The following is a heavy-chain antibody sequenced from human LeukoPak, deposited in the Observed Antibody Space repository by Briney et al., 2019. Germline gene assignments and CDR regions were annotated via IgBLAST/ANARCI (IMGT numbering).Heavy chain of an antibody. CDR1: GFALRTGGVG. D-gene: IGHD1-14*01. Sequence: SGPSLLQPTQTLTLTCSFFGFALRTGGVGVGWIRQSSGKVLEWLSLIHWDEDKRYRPSLRTRLTIVKDTSNNQVVLIMTNVDPADTATYYCAHRRSGYNWNHGDFDYWGQGNLVTVSS. CDR2: IHWDEDK. J-gene: IGHJ4*02. CDR3: AHRRSGYNWNHGDFDY. V-gene: IGHV2-5*02.